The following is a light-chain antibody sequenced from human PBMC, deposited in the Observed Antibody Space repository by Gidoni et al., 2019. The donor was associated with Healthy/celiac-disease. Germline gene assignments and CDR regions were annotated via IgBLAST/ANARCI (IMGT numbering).Light chain of an antibody. Sequence: DIQMTQSPSTLSASVGDRVTITCRASQSISCWLAWYQQKPGKAPKLLIYKASSLESGVPSRFSGSGSGTEFTLTISSLQPDDFATYYCQQYNSRGFTFGPGTKVDIK. CDR2: KAS. CDR1: QSISCW. V-gene: IGKV1-5*03. CDR3: QQYNSRGFT. J-gene: IGKJ3*01.